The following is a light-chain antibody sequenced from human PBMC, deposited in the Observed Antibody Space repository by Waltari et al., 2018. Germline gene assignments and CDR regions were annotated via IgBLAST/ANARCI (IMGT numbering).Light chain of an antibody. V-gene: IGKV3-11*01. Sequence: EIVLTQSPVTLSLTAGERATLSCSARESVSNYLTWYQQNPGQSPTLLIYDTSKRATGIPGRFSGSGYGTDFTLTINNLEAEDFALYYCQQGVILPLTFGGGTKLEIK. CDR2: DTS. CDR1: ESVSNY. J-gene: IGKJ4*01. CDR3: QQGVILPLT.